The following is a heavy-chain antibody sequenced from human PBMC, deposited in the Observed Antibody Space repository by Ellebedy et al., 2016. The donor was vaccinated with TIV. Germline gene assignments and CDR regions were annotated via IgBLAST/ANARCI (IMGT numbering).Heavy chain of an antibody. CDR2: INPSGGNT. Sequence: AASVKVSCKASGYTFTSYYMHWALQAPGQGLEWMGIINPSGGNTSYAQKFQGRVTMTRDTSTSTVYMDLSSLRSEDTAVYYCARVSYDSSGYYYPQNPYYFDYWGQGTLVTVSS. J-gene: IGHJ4*02. V-gene: IGHV1-46*01. CDR3: ARVSYDSSGYYYPQNPYYFDY. D-gene: IGHD3-22*01. CDR1: GYTFTSYY.